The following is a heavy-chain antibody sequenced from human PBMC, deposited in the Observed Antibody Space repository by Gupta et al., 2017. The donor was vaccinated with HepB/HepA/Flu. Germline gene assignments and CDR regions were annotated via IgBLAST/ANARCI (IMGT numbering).Heavy chain of an antibody. Sequence: QLQLQESGPGLVKPSETLSLTCTVSGGSISSSSYYWGWIRQPPGQGLEWIGSIYYSGSTYYNPSLKSRVTISVDTSKNQFSLKLSSVTAADTAVYYCARRYCSSTSCYGPEYYYYYMDVWGKGTTVTVSS. CDR2: IYYSGST. CDR3: ARRYCSSTSCYGPEYYYYYMDV. J-gene: IGHJ6*03. CDR1: GGSISSSSYY. V-gene: IGHV4-39*01. D-gene: IGHD2-2*01.